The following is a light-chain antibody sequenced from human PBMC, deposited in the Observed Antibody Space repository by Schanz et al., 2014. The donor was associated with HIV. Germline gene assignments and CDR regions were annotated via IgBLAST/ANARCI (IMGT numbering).Light chain of an antibody. Sequence: QSALTQPASVSGSPGQSITISCTGTSSDVGSYNLFSWYQQHPGKAPKLMIYEVSKRPSGVSNRFSGSKSGNTASLTISGLQAEDEADYYCSSYTSSSTLVVFGGGTKLTVL. CDR1: SSDVGSYNL. CDR3: SSYTSSSTLVV. J-gene: IGLJ2*01. V-gene: IGLV2-14*02. CDR2: EVS.